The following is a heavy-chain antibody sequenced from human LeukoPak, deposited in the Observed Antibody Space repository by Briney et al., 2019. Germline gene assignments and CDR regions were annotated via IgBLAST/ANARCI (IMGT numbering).Heavy chain of an antibody. CDR1: GGSISSYY. Sequence: SEPLSLTCTVSGGSISSYYWSWIRQPPGKGLEWIGYIYYSGSTNYNPSLKSRVTISVDTSKNQFSLKLSSVTAADTAVYYCARLYGDYVPYYYYGMDVWGKGTTVTVSS. J-gene: IGHJ6*04. CDR3: ARLYGDYVPYYYYGMDV. V-gene: IGHV4-59*12. D-gene: IGHD4-17*01. CDR2: IYYSGST.